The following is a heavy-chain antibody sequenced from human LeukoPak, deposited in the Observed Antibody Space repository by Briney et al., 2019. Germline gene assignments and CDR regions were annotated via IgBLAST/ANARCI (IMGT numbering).Heavy chain of an antibody. CDR2: INPSGGST. D-gene: IGHD2-15*01. J-gene: IGHJ5*02. CDR3: ARAGYCSGGSCYSGNWFDP. V-gene: IGHV1-46*01. Sequence: ASVKVSCKASGYTCTSYYMHWVRQAPGQGLEWMGIINPSGGSTSYAQRFQGRVTMTRDTSTSTVYMELSSLRSEDTAVYYCARAGYCSGGSCYSGNWFDPWGQGTLVTVSS. CDR1: GYTCTSYY.